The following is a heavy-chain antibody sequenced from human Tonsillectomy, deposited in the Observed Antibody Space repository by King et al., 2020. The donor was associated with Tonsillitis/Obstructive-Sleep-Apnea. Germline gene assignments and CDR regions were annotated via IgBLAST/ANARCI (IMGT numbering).Heavy chain of an antibody. CDR1: GFTVSSNY. V-gene: IGHV3-53*01. CDR2: IYSGGST. CDR3: ARVVVAAAGTGYYFDY. Sequence: VQLVESGGGLIQPGGSLRLSCAASGFTVSSNYMSWVRQAPGKGLEWVSVIYSGGSTYYADSVKGRFTISRDNSKNQRYLHMNSLRAEDTAVYYCARVVVAAAGTGYYFDYWGQGTLVTVSS. J-gene: IGHJ4*02. D-gene: IGHD6-13*01.